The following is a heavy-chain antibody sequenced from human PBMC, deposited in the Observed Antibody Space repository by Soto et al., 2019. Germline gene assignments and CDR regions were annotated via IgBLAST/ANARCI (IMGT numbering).Heavy chain of an antibody. J-gene: IGHJ6*02. CDR2: IFHSGST. Sequence: PSLTCAVSGGSISTSDWWSWVRQPPGTGLEWIGEIFHSGSTHYNPSLRGRVSISVDKSKSQFSLKLTSVTAADTAVYYCARMGYCSGGRCYPAYYGMDVWGQGTTVTVSS. D-gene: IGHD2-15*01. CDR3: ARMGYCSGGRCYPAYYGMDV. CDR1: GGSISTSDW. V-gene: IGHV4-4*02.